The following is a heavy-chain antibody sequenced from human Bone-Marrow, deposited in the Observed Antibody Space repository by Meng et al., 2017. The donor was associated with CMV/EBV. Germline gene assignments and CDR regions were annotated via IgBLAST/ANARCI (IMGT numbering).Heavy chain of an antibody. CDR2: QNPQRRDS. J-gene: IGHJ5*02. D-gene: IGHD1-7*01. V-gene: IGHV1-2*02. CDR3: ARGKLARSSLDL. CDR1: GYTFTASY. Sequence: CKASGYTFTASYLNWVRQAPGQRPEWMGWQNPQRRDSSLLPRFQGRVTLTRDTSVRTAYMQLSGLTSDDTAIYYCARGKLARSSLDLWGQGTLVTVSS.